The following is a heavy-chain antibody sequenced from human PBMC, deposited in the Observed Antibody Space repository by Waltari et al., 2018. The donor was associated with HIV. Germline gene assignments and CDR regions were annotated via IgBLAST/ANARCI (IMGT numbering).Heavy chain of an antibody. Sequence: EVQLVESGGGLIQPGGSLRLSCAASGFTVSSVYMSWVRQAPGKGLDGGSVIHSSGGTNYADSVKGRFTIARDNSKNTLYLQMNSLGAEDTAVYYCARDTTVVGTRYFDYWGRGTLVTVSS. CDR1: GFTVSSVY. V-gene: IGHV3-53*01. CDR3: ARDTTVVGTRYFDY. CDR2: IHSSGGT. J-gene: IGHJ4*02. D-gene: IGHD6-13*01.